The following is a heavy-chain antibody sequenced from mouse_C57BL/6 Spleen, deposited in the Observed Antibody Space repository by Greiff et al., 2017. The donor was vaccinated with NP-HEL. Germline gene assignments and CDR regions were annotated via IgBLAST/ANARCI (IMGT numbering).Heavy chain of an antibody. CDR3: AGFYDGYSAWFAY. CDR1: GYTFTSYW. D-gene: IGHD2-3*01. Sequence: QVQLQQPGAELVKPGASVKLSCKASGYTFTSYWMHWVKQRPGQGLEWIGMIHPNSGSTNYNEKFKSKATLTVDKSSSTAYMQLSSLTSEDSAVYYCAGFYDGYSAWFAYWGQGTLVTVSA. V-gene: IGHV1-64*01. J-gene: IGHJ3*01. CDR2: IHPNSGST.